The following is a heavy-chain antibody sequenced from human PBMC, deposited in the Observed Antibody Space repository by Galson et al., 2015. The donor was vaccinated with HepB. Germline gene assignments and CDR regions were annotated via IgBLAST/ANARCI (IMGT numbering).Heavy chain of an antibody. V-gene: IGHV3-7*01. CDR1: GFTFSSYW. D-gene: IGHD1-26*01. Sequence: SLRLSCAASGFTFSSYWMSWVRQAPGKGLEWVANIKQDGSEKYYVDSVKGRFTISRDNAKNSLYLQMNSLRAEDTAVYYCARLYSGKDAAGFDYWGQGTLVTVSS. J-gene: IGHJ4*02. CDR2: IKQDGSEK. CDR3: ARLYSGKDAAGFDY.